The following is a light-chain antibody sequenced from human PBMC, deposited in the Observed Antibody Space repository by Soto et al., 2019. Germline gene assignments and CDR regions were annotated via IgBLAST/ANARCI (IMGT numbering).Light chain of an antibody. CDR2: DAS. CDR3: HQRSSWPQS. CDR1: QGVSSY. V-gene: IGKV3-11*01. Sequence: EIVFTQSPATLSLSPGESATLSCRASQGVSSYLAWYQQKPGQAPRLLIYDASNRATGIPARFSGSGSETDFTLTISSLEPEDFAVYYCHQRSSWPQSFGQGTKVDIK. J-gene: IGKJ1*01.